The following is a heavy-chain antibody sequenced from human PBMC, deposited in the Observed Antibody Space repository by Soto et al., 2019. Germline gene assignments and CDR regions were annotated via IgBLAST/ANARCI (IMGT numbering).Heavy chain of an antibody. V-gene: IGHV3-30*18. Sequence: QVQLVESGGGEVQPGRSLRLSCAASGFSFGSYGMHGVRQAPGKGLARVADVAFDGSDEHYEDSVKGRFTIYRDNSKITLYLQMNGLNDEDTAVYYCAKSAYDSSGYYYYFQYWGQGTLVTVSS. D-gene: IGHD3-22*01. J-gene: IGHJ4*02. CDR1: GFSFGSYG. CDR3: AKSAYDSSGYYYYFQY. CDR2: VAFDGSDE.